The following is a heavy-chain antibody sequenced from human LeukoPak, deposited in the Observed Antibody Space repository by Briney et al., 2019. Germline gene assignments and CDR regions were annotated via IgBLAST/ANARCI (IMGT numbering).Heavy chain of an antibody. CDR3: ASLWFGEWKLDY. D-gene: IGHD3-10*01. J-gene: IGHJ4*02. V-gene: IGHV4-39*01. Sequence: PSETLSLTCTVSGGSISSSSYSWGWIRQPPGKGLEWIGSIYYSGSTYYDPSLKSRVTISVDTSKNQFSLKLSSVTAADTAVYYCASLWFGEWKLDYWGQGTLVTVSS. CDR2: IYYSGST. CDR1: GGSISSSSYS.